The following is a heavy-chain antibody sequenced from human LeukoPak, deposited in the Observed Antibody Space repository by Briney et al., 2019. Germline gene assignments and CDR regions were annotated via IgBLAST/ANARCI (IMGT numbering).Heavy chain of an antibody. Sequence: SVKVSCKASGGTFSSYAISWVRQAPGQGLEWMGGIIPIFGTANYAQKFQGRVTITADESTSTAYMELSSLRSEDTAVYYCARGRWELLVQGAFDIWGQGTMVTVSS. CDR2: IIPIFGTA. V-gene: IGHV1-69*13. CDR1: GGTFSSYA. CDR3: ARGRWELLVQGAFDI. D-gene: IGHD1-26*01. J-gene: IGHJ3*02.